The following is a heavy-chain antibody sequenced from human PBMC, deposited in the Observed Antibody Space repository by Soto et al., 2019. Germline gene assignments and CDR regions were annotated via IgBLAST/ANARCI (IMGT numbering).Heavy chain of an antibody. CDR3: ARHRSYTMVRGVVGWFDP. D-gene: IGHD3-10*01. CDR2: IYYSGST. J-gene: IGHJ5*02. CDR1: GGSISSSSYY. V-gene: IGHV4-39*01. Sequence: SETLSLTCTVSGGSISSSSYYWGWIRQPPGKGLEWIGSIYYSGSTYYNPSLKSRVTISVDTSKNQFSLKLSSVTAADTAVYYCARHRSYTMVRGVVGWFDPWGQGTLLTVSS.